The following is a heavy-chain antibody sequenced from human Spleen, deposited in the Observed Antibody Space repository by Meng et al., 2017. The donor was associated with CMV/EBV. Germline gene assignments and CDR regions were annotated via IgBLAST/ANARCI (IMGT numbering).Heavy chain of an antibody. Sequence: LQLQESGPGLVKPSETLSLTCTVSGGSISSSSYYWGWIRQPPGKGLEWIGRIYTSGSTNYNPSLKSRVTMSVDTSKNQFSLKLSSVTAADTAVYYCARTNYGHFDYWGQGTLVTVSS. J-gene: IGHJ4*02. CDR3: ARTNYGHFDY. CDR2: IYTSGST. V-gene: IGHV4-39*07. CDR1: GGSISSSSYY. D-gene: IGHD4-17*01.